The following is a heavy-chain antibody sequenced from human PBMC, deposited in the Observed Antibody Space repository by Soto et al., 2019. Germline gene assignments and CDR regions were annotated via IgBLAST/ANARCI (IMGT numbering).Heavy chain of an antibody. CDR2: IYYSGNT. V-gene: IGHV4-39*01. D-gene: IGHD5-12*01. Sequence: PSETLSLTCTVAGGSISSSSYYWGWISQPPGKGLEWIGSIYYSGNTYYNPSLKSRVTISVDTAKNQFSLKLSSVTAADTAVYYCARGHALFSGDPMDVWGQGTTVTVSS. CDR1: GGSISSSSYY. CDR3: ARGHALFSGDPMDV. J-gene: IGHJ6*02.